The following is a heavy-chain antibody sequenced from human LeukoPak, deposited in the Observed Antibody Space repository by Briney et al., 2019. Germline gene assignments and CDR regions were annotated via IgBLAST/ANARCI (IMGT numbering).Heavy chain of an antibody. CDR3: AKEEARYYGSGSYYYFDY. V-gene: IGHV3-23*01. CDR2: ISGSGGST. CDR1: GFTFSSYP. D-gene: IGHD3-10*01. Sequence: GGSLRLSCAASGFTFSSYPMSWVPQAPGKGPEWVSAISGSGGSTYYADSVKGRFTISRDNSKNTLYLQMNSLRAEDTAVYYCAKEEARYYGSGSYYYFDYWGQGTLVTVSS. J-gene: IGHJ4*02.